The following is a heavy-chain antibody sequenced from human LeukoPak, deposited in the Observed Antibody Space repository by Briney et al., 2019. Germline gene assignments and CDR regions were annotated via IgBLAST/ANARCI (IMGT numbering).Heavy chain of an antibody. CDR2: ISAYNGNT. D-gene: IGHD3-16*01. Sequence: VASVNVSCKASGYTFTSYGISWVRQAPGQGLEWMGWISAYNGNTNYAQKLQGRVTMTTDTSTSTAYMELRSLRSDDTAVYYCARSGLTLRLGTHSKPGGMDVWGQGTTVTVSS. V-gene: IGHV1-18*01. CDR1: GYTFTSYG. J-gene: IGHJ6*02. CDR3: ARSGLTLRLGTHSKPGGMDV.